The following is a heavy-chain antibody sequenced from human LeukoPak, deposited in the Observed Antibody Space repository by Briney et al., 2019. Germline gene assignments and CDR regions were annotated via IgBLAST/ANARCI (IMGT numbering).Heavy chain of an antibody. CDR2: INAGNGNT. CDR3: ARSKDIVVVPGGPYFQH. V-gene: IGHV1-3*01. Sequence: ASVKVSCKASGYTFTSYAMHWVRQAPGQRLEWMGWINAGNGNTKYSQKFQGRVTITRDTSASTAYMELSSLRSEDTAVYYCARSKDIVVVPGGPYFQHWGQGTLVTVSS. D-gene: IGHD2-2*01. J-gene: IGHJ1*01. CDR1: GYTFTSYA.